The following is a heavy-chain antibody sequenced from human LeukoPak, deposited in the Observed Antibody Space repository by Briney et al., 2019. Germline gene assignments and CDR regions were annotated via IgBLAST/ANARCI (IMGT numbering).Heavy chain of an antibody. Sequence: GGSLRLSCAASGFTFSSFAMHWVRQAPGKGLEWVAFISYDGSNKYYADSVKGRFTISRDNSKNTLYLQMNSLRAEDTAVYYCAKELTLWWELVDPASDAFDIWGQGTMVTVSS. CDR1: GFTFSSFA. J-gene: IGHJ3*02. D-gene: IGHD1-26*01. CDR3: AKELTLWWELVDPASDAFDI. V-gene: IGHV3-30-3*01. CDR2: ISYDGSNK.